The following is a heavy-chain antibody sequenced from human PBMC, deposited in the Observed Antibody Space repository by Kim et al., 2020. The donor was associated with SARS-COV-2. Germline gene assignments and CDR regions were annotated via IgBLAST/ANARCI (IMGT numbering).Heavy chain of an antibody. CDR3: VKEGGSGSYHLNYYYYYGMDV. J-gene: IGHJ6*02. CDR1: GFTFSSYA. CDR2: ISSNGGST. D-gene: IGHD3-10*01. V-gene: IGHV3-64D*09. Sequence: GGSLRLSCSASGFTFSSYAMHWVRQAPGKGLEYVSAISSNGGSTYYADSVKGRFTISRDNSKNTLYLQMSSLRAEDTAVYYCVKEGGSGSYHLNYYYYYGMDVWGQGTTVTVSS.